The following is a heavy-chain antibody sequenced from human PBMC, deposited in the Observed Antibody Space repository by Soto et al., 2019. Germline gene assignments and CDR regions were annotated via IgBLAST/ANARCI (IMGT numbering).Heavy chain of an antibody. CDR2: INPNSGGT. CDR3: ARGDVRVVASFDP. CDR1: GYTFTDYY. V-gene: IGHV1-2*02. D-gene: IGHD2-15*01. Sequence: ASVKVSCKASGYTFTDYYIHWVRQAPGQGLEWMGWINPNSGGTNYAQKFQGRVTMTRDTSISTAYMELSRLISDDTAVYYCARGDVRVVASFDPWGQGALVTVAS. J-gene: IGHJ5*02.